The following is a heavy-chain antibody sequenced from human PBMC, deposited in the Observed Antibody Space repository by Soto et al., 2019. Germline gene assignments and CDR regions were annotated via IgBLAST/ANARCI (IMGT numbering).Heavy chain of an antibody. CDR3: GTMPIVVEPAPMDV. Sequence: PSESLCPTWPFSCGSVDSRDYWWVWVREPPGKGLEWIGYIYYSGSTSCNASLKSRTSISADPSNNQFSLKLHSLTAADTAVYFCGTMPIVVEPAPMDVWGPGTSVTVSS. V-gene: IGHV4-30-4*01. CDR2: IYYSGST. CDR1: CGSVDSRDYW. J-gene: IGHJ6*02. D-gene: IGHD2-2*01.